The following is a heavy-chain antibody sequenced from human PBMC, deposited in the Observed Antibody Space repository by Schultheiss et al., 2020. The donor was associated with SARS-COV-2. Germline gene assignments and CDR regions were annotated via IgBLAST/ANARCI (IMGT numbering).Heavy chain of an antibody. CDR1: GYTFTGYY. Sequence: ASVKVSCKASGYTFTGYYMHWVRQAPGQGLEWMGWINPNSGGTKYAQKLQGRVTMTTDTSTSTAYMELRSLRSDDTAVYYCARSGGDNGGLLDYWGQGTLVTVSS. D-gene: IGHD4-23*01. V-gene: IGHV1-2*02. CDR3: ARSGGDNGGLLDY. CDR2: INPNSGGT. J-gene: IGHJ4*02.